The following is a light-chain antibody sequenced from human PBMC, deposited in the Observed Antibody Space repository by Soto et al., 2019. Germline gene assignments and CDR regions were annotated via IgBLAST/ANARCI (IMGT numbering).Light chain of an antibody. Sequence: QSALTQPASGSGSPGQSITISCTGTSSDVGGYNYVSWYQQHPGKAPKLMIYDVSNRPSGVSNRFSGSKSGNTASLTISGLQADDEADYYCSSYTSSSTLYVFGTGTKLTVL. CDR2: DVS. J-gene: IGLJ1*01. V-gene: IGLV2-14*01. CDR1: SSDVGGYNY. CDR3: SSYTSSSTLYV.